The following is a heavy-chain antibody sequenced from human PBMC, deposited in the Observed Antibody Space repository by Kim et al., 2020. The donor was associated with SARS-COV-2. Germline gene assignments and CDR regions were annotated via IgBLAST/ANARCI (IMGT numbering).Heavy chain of an antibody. D-gene: IGHD3-10*02. V-gene: IGHV3-9*01. CDR1: GFTFDDYA. J-gene: IGHJ4*01. Sequence: SLRLSCAASGFTFDDYAMHWVRQAPGKGLEWVSGISGNSGSIGDADSVKGRFTISRDNAKNSLYLQMNSLSAEETALYYCAKDMIIGITMCVGAFD. CDR2: ISGNSGSI. CDR3: AKDMIIGITMCVGAFD.